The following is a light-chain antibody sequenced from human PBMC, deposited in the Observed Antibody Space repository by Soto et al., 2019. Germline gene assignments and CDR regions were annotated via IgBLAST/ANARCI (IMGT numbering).Light chain of an antibody. CDR1: QSVSSSY. CDR3: QQYGSSPPIT. Sequence: IVLTQSPGTLSLSPGERPALSCRARQSVSSSYLAWYQQKPGQAPRLLIYGASSRATGIPDRFSGSGSGTDFTLTISRLEPEDFAVYYCQQYGSSPPITFGQGTRLEIK. V-gene: IGKV3-20*01. CDR2: GAS. J-gene: IGKJ5*01.